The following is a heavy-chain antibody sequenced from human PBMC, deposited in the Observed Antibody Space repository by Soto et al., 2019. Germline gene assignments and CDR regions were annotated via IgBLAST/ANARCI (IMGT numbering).Heavy chain of an antibody. CDR3: ARRGITGTAGSDYFVY. CDR1: GGSFSGYY. CDR2: INHSGST. D-gene: IGHD1-20*01. J-gene: IGHJ4*02. V-gene: IGHV4-34*01. Sequence: PSETLSLTCAVYGGSFSGYYWSWIRQPPGKGLEWIGEINHSGSTNYNPSLKSRVTISVDTSKNQFSLKLSSVTAADTAVYYCARRGITGTAGSDYFVYWGQGTLVTVSS.